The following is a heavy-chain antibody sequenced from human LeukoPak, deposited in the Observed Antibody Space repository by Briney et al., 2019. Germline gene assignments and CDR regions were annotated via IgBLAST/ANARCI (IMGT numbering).Heavy chain of an antibody. CDR2: IHYSGST. D-gene: IGHD3-3*01. J-gene: IGHJ4*02. CDR1: GGSISSSSYY. CDR3: ARNYDFWSGYLDY. V-gene: IGHV4-61*01. Sequence: PSETLSLTCTVSGGSISSSSYYWSWIRQPPGKGLEWIGYIHYSGSTNNNPSLKSRVTISVDTSKNQFSLKLTSVTAADTAVYYCARNYDFWSGYLDYWGQGTLVTVSS.